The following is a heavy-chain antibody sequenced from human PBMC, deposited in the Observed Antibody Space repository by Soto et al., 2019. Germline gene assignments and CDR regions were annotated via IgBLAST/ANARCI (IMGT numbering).Heavy chain of an antibody. D-gene: IGHD3-10*01. J-gene: IGHJ4*02. CDR2: FDPEDGET. V-gene: IGHV1-24*01. CDR1: GYTLTELS. Sequence: ASVKVSCKVSGYTLTELSMHWVRQAPGKGLEWMGGFDPEDGETIYAQKFQGRVTMTEDTSTDTAYMELSSLRSEDTAVYYCATVARAAGYFDYWGQGPLVTVSS. CDR3: ATVARAAGYFDY.